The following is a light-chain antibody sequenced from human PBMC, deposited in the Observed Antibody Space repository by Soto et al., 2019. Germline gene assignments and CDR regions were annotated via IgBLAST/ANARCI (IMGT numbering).Light chain of an antibody. CDR2: DAS. J-gene: IGKJ2*01. Sequence: DIQMTQSPSSLSASVGDTVSITCQASQHITIYLNWYRHKPGKAPELLIYDASSLESGVPSRFSASGSGTEFTFTITSLQPEDFATFYCQQYDSFPYTFGQGTKLEIK. CDR1: QHITIY. V-gene: IGKV1-33*01. CDR3: QQYDSFPYT.